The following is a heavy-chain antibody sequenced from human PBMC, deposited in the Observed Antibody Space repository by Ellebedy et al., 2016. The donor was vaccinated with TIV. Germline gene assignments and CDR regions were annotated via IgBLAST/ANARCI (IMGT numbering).Heavy chain of an antibody. CDR1: RFSFSSYW. CDR3: VRDGAYGDYSPGYYGMDV. CDR2: INQDGSEK. D-gene: IGHD3-22*01. V-gene: IGHV3-7*03. J-gene: IGHJ6*02. Sequence: GESLKISCAASRFSFSSYWMSWVRQAPGKGLEWVANINQDGSEKYYVDSVKGRFTISRDNAKNSLYLQMDTLRVEDTAVYHCVRDGAYGDYSPGYYGMDVWGQGTTVTVSS.